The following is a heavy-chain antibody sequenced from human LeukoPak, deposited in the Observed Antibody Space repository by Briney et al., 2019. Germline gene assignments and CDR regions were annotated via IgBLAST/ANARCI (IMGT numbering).Heavy chain of an antibody. CDR1: GFTFDDYA. Sequence: PGRSLRLSCAASGFTFDDYAMHWVRQAPGKGLEWVSDISWNSGSIGYADSVKGRFTISRDNAKDSLYLQMNSLRAEDTALYYCAKARESTVTFSFDYWGQGTLVTVSS. J-gene: IGHJ4*02. CDR3: AKARESTVTFSFDY. V-gene: IGHV3-9*01. CDR2: ISWNSGSI. D-gene: IGHD4-17*01.